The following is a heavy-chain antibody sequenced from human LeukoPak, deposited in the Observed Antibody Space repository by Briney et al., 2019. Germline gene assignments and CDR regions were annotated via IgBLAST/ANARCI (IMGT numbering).Heavy chain of an antibody. Sequence: ASVKVSGKASGYTFTSYDINWVRQATGQGLEWMGWMNPNSGNTGYAQKFQGRVTMTRNTSISTAYMELSSLRSEDTAVYYCARDYYDSSGYPWFPNWGQGTLVTVSS. CDR3: ARDYYDSSGYPWFPN. V-gene: IGHV1-8*01. D-gene: IGHD3-22*01. J-gene: IGHJ4*02. CDR1: GYTFTSYD. CDR2: MNPNSGNT.